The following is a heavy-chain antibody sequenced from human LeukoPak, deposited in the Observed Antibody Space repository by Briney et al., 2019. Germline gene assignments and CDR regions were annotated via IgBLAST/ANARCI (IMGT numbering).Heavy chain of an antibody. CDR3: ARGYSSSWYFDY. CDR1: GGTFSSYA. J-gene: IGHJ4*02. D-gene: IGHD6-13*01. Sequence: SVKVSCKASGGTFSSYAISWVRQAPGQGLEWMGGIIPIFGTANYAQKFQGRVTITADKSTSTAYMELSSLRSEDTAVYYCARGYSSSWYFDYWGQGTLVTVSS. V-gene: IGHV1-69*06. CDR2: IIPIFGTA.